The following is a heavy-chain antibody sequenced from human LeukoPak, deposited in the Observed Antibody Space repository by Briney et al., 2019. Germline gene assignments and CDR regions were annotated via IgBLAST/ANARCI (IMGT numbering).Heavy chain of an antibody. D-gene: IGHD7-27*01. CDR2: ISSRSSYI. V-gene: IGHV3-21*01. Sequence: GGSVRLSCVASKFTFNNYNMNWVRQAPGKGLEWVSSISSRSSYIFYADSVKGRFTISRDNAKNSLYPQMNSLRAEDTAVYYCARDSGDKDAFDIWGQGTMVTVSS. J-gene: IGHJ3*02. CDR1: KFTFNNYN. CDR3: ARDSGDKDAFDI.